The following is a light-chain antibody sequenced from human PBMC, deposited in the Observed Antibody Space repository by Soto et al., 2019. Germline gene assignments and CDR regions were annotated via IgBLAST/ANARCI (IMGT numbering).Light chain of an antibody. CDR3: QQYGSSPFT. Sequence: EIVLTQSPGTLSLSPGERATLSCRASQSVSSSYLAWYQQKPGQAPRPPIYGASSRATGIPDRFSGSGSGTDVPLTISRLEPEDFAVYYCQQYGSSPFTFGQGTKLEIK. CDR2: GAS. V-gene: IGKV3-20*01. J-gene: IGKJ2*01. CDR1: QSVSSSY.